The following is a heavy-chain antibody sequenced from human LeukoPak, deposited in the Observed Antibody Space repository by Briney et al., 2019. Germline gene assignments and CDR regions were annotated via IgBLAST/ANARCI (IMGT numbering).Heavy chain of an antibody. J-gene: IGHJ3*02. Sequence: ASVKVSCKASGYTFTSYCMHWVRQAPGQGLEWMGIINPSGGSTSYAQKFQGRVTMTRDTSTSTVYMELSSLRSEDTAVYYCARDWGYYYDSSGYYPDDAFDIWGQGTMVTVSS. CDR3: ARDWGYYYDSSGYYPDDAFDI. V-gene: IGHV1-46*01. CDR1: GYTFTSYC. D-gene: IGHD3-22*01. CDR2: INPSGGST.